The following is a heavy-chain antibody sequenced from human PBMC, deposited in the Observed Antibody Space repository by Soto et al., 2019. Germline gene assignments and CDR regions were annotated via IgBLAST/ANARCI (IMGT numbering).Heavy chain of an antibody. V-gene: IGHV1-69*01. J-gene: IGHJ6*02. CDR1: GGTPSNSA. D-gene: IGHD3-22*01. CDR2: IIPVFGLV. Sequence: QVHLLLQSGAEVKKPGSSVKVSCKASGGTPSNSAISWVRQAPGQGLEWMGGIIPVFGLVKYAQNFQGRVTITADESTNTAYMELSSLRPEDTAVXXXXXGRIVVVGSRAYYGMDVWGQGT. CDR3: XXGRIVVVGSRAYYGMDV.